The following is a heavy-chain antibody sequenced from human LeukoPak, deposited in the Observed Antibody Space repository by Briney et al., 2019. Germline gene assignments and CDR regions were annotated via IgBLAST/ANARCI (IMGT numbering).Heavy chain of an antibody. CDR3: NTDGEL. CDR1: GFTLITAW. D-gene: IGHD1-1*01. Sequence: GGSLRLSCVPSGFTLITAWTSSVSQAPGKGLEWVGRIKSNTDEGTTDYAPPVSGRFTISRDDSKNTVYLQMNNLKIEDTGIYYCNTDGELWGQGTLVTVSS. V-gene: IGHV3-15*01. J-gene: IGHJ4*02. CDR2: IKSNTDEGTT.